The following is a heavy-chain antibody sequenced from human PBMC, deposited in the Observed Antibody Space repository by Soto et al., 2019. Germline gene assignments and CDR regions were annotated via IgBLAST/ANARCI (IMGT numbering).Heavy chain of an antibody. CDR3: AREAGPDRWFDP. J-gene: IGHJ5*02. V-gene: IGHV4-4*07. CDR1: GASISSYF. CDR2: ISTSGTS. D-gene: IGHD6-19*01. Sequence: ETLSLTCTVSGASISSYFWTWIRQPAGKGLDWIGRISTSGTSNYNPSLKSRVTMSVDTSKNHFSLNLSSVTAADTAVYYCAREAGPDRWFDPWGQGTLVTVSS.